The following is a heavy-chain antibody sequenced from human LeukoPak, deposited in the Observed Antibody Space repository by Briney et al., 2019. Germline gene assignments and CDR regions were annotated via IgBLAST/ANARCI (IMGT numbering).Heavy chain of an antibody. V-gene: IGHV4-30-4*01. CDR1: GGSISSGDYY. J-gene: IGHJ5*02. CDR2: IYYSGST. Sequence: SETLSLTCTVSGGSISSGDYYWSWIRQPPGKGLEWIGYIYYSGSTYYNPSLKSRVTISVGTSKNQFSLKLSSVTAADTAVYYCARDYYGSGSYFNWFDPWGQGTLVAVSS. D-gene: IGHD3-10*01. CDR3: ARDYYGSGSYFNWFDP.